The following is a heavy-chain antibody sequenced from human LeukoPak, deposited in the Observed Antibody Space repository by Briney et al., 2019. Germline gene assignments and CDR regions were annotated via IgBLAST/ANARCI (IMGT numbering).Heavy chain of an antibody. Sequence: PGGSLRLSCAASGFTFSSYWMSWVRQAPGKGLEWVAVISYDGSNKYYADSVKGRFTISRDNSKNTLYLQMNSLRAEDTAVYYCAKDLLYSDVWGSYRPNPLDYWGQGTLVTVSS. CDR1: GFTFSSYW. V-gene: IGHV3-30*18. CDR3: AKDLLYSDVWGSYRPNPLDY. CDR2: ISYDGSNK. D-gene: IGHD3-16*02. J-gene: IGHJ4*02.